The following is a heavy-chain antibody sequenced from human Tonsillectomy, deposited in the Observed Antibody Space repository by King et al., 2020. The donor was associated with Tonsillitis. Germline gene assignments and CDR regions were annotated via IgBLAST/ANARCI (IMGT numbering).Heavy chain of an antibody. J-gene: IGHJ6*02. V-gene: IGHV4-30-4*07. CDR2: IYYSGNT. Sequence: VQLQESGPGLVKPSETLSLTCAVSGGSISSGGYSWSWIRQPPGKGLEWIGYIYYSGNTYYNPSLKSRVTISVDTSKNQFSLKLSSVTAADTAVYYCARVTPAVAGDSYSYYYGMDVWGQGTTGSVSS. CDR3: ARVTPAVAGDSYSYYYGMDV. D-gene: IGHD6-19*01. CDR1: GGSISSGGYS.